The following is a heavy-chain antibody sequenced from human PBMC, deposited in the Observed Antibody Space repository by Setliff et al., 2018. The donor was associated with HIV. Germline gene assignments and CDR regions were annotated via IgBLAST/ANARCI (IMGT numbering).Heavy chain of an antibody. Sequence: SVKVSCKASGGTFSSYAISRVRQAPGQGLEWMGGIIPIFGTANYAQKFQGRVTITADESTSTAYMELSSLRSEDTAVYYCARPSDTAMVTVGYYYYGMDVWGQGTTVTSP. D-gene: IGHD5-18*01. CDR1: GGTFSSYA. V-gene: IGHV1-69*13. CDR2: IIPIFGTA. CDR3: ARPSDTAMVTVGYYYYGMDV. J-gene: IGHJ6*02.